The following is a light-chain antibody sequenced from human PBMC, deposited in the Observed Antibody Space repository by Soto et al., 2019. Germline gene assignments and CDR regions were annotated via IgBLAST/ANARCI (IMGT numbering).Light chain of an antibody. Sequence: EIVLTQSPGTLSLSPGERATLSCRASQSVDNNYLAWFQQKPGQAPRLLIDDASRRATGIPDRFSGSGSGTDFTLTFSRLEPEDFAVYYCQQCAHSPLTFGGGTKVEIK. CDR3: QQCAHSPLT. V-gene: IGKV3-20*01. J-gene: IGKJ4*01. CDR2: DAS. CDR1: QSVDNNY.